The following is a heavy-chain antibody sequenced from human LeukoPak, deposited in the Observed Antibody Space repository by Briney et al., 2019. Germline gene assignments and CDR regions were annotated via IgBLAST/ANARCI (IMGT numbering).Heavy chain of an antibody. V-gene: IGHV3-48*03. CDR3: ARVKWLDDY. D-gene: IGHD3-22*01. J-gene: IGHJ4*02. CDR1: GFTFSSYE. CDR2: ITPSGDSK. Sequence: GGSLRLSSAASGFTFSSYEMNWVRQAPGKGLEWISYITPSGDSKYYADSVKGRFTISRDNAKNSLYLQMNSLRAEDTAVYYCARVKWLDDYWGQGTLVTVSS.